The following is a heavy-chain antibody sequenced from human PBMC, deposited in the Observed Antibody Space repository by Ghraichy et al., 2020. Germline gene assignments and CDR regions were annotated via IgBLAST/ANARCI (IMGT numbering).Heavy chain of an antibody. Sequence: GGSLRLSCAASGFTVSSNYMSWVRQAPGKGLEWVSVIYSGGSTYYADSVKGRFTISRDNSKNTLYLQMNSLRAEDTAVYYCARDRGTMVRGVREYYYYGMDVWGQGTTVTVSS. CDR2: IYSGGST. J-gene: IGHJ6*02. D-gene: IGHD3-10*01. CDR3: ARDRGTMVRGVREYYYYGMDV. CDR1: GFTVSSNY. V-gene: IGHV3-66*01.